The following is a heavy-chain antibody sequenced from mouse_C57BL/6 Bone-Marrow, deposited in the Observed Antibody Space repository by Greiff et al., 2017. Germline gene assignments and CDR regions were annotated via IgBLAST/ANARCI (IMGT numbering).Heavy chain of an antibody. J-gene: IGHJ1*03. Sequence: VQLQQPGAELVRPGSSVKLSCKASGYTFTSYWMHWVKQRPIQGLEWIGNIDPSDSETHYNQKFKDKTTLTVDKSSSTAYMQLSSLTSEDSAVYYCHYYYGSSPWYFDVWGTGTTVTVSS. V-gene: IGHV1-52*01. CDR1: GYTFTSYW. CDR3: HYYYGSSPWYFDV. CDR2: IDPSDSET. D-gene: IGHD1-1*01.